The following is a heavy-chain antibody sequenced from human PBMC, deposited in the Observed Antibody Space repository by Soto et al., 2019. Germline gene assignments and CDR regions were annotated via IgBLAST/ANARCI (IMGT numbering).Heavy chain of an antibody. D-gene: IGHD2-21*01. CDR3: ARFCLWGDYVGGDSYFFDY. CDR2: IYYSGST. CDR1: GGSISSRSYY. V-gene: IGHV4-39*01. J-gene: IGHJ4*02. Sequence: SETLSLTCTVSGGSISSRSYYWGWIRQPPGKGLEWIGSIYYSGSTYYNPSLKSRVTISVDTSKNQFSLKLSSVTAADTAVYYCARFCLWGDYVGGDSYFFDYWGQGTLVTVSS.